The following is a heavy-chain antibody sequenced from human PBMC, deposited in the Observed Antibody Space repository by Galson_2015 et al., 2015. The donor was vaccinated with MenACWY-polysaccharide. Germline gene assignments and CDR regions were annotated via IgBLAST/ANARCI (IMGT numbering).Heavy chain of an antibody. V-gene: IGHV4-38-2*01. D-gene: IGHD1-26*01. CDR3: ARVEKYSGSYYILH. CDR1: GYSISSGYY. J-gene: IGHJ4*02. CDR2: ISYDGGT. Sequence: LSLTCAVSGYSISSGYYWGWIRQPPGKGLEWIASISYDGGTYYNPSLKSRVTISVDTSKNQFSLKLSSVTAADTAVYYCARVEKYSGSYYILHWGQGTLVTVSS.